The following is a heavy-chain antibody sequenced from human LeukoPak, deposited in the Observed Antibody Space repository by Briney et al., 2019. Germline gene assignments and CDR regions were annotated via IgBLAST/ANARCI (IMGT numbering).Heavy chain of an antibody. D-gene: IGHD5-18*01. CDR1: GGSISSSSYY. CDR2: LYYSGST. CDR3: AILLRGYSYGSLDAFDI. Sequence: SETLSLTCTVSGGSISSSSYYWGWIRHPPGKGLEWIGSLYYSGSTYYNPSLKSRVTISVDTSKNQFSLKLSSVTAADTAVYYCAILLRGYSYGSLDAFDIWGQGTMVTVSS. J-gene: IGHJ3*02. V-gene: IGHV4-39*01.